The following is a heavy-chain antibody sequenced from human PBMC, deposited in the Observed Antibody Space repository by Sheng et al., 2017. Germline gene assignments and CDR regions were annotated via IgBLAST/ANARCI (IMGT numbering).Heavy chain of an antibody. D-gene: IGHD4-17*01. J-gene: IGHJ4*02. CDR2: IDSSGRTI. Sequence: AASGFTFSGYEMNWVRQAPGKGLEWVSYIDSSGRTIYYADSMKGRFTISRDNARNSLYLQVNSLRADDTAVYYCARGTARRRLDYWGQGTLVTVSS. CDR1: GFTFSGYE. V-gene: IGHV3-48*03. CDR3: ARGTARRRLDY.